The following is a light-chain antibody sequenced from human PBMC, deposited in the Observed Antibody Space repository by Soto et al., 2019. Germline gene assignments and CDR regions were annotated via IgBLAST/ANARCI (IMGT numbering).Light chain of an antibody. Sequence: DIVMTQSPDSLAVSLGERATINCKSSQSVLYSSNNKNYLAWYQQKPGQPPKLLIYWASTRESGVPDRFSGSGSGTDFTLTISSLQAEDVAVYYCQPYYSTQTAPWTFGQGTKVEI. CDR1: QSVLYSSNNKNY. CDR2: WAS. CDR3: QPYYSTQTAPWT. V-gene: IGKV4-1*01. J-gene: IGKJ1*01.